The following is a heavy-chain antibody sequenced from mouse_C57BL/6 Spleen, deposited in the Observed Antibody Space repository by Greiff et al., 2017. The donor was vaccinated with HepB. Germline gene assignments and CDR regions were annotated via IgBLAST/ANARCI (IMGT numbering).Heavy chain of an antibody. CDR1: GFTFSSYG. CDR2: ISSGGSYT. Sequence: DVHLVESGGDLVKPGGSLKLSCAASGFTFSSYGMSWVRQTPDKRLEWVATISSGGSYTYYPDSVKGRFTISRDNAKNTLYLQMSSLKSEDTAMYYCARDGNYEGDYWGQGTSVTVSS. J-gene: IGHJ4*01. CDR3: ARDGNYEGDY. D-gene: IGHD2-1*01. V-gene: IGHV5-6*01.